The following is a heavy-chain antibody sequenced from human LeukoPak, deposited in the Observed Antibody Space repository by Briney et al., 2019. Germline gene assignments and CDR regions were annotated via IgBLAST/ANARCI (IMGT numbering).Heavy chain of an antibody. CDR2: TYFGGTT. V-gene: IGHV3-53*01. D-gene: IGHD5-24*01. Sequence: GGSLRLSCAASGFTVSSNYMSWVRQAPGKELKWVSITYFGGTTYYADSVKGRFTISRDNSKNTLYLQMNSLRADDTAVYYCARDSEGDGYNFDTWGRGTLVTVSS. CDR3: ARDSEGDGYNFDT. J-gene: IGHJ5*02. CDR1: GFTVSSNY.